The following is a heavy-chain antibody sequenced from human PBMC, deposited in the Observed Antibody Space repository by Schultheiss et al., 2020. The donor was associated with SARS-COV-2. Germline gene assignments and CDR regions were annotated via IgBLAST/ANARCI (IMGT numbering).Heavy chain of an antibody. CDR2: IWYDGSNK. D-gene: IGHD6-19*01. J-gene: IGHJ6*02. V-gene: IGHV3-33*08. CDR3: ARGAWALAGPPPPHHSNGMDV. Sequence: GGSLRLSCAASGFTFSSYAMHWVRQAPGKGLEWVAVIWYDGSNKYYADSVKGRFTISRDNSKNTLYLQMNSLRDEDTAVYYCARGAWALAGPPPPHHSNGMDVWGQGTTVTVSS. CDR1: GFTFSSYA.